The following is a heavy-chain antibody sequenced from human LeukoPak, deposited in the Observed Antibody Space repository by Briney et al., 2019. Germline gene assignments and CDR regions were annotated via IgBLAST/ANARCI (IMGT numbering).Heavy chain of an antibody. D-gene: IGHD6-19*01. V-gene: IGHV3-30*03. CDR3: ASWPVGWYGEDS. CDR2: TARDVSKK. Sequence: PGRSLRLSCAASGFTLSSYGIHWVRQAPGKGLEWVAVTARDVSKKHYADSVKGRFTISRDNSKNTVYLQMDSLRVEDTAVYYCASWPVGWYGEDSWGQGTLVTVSS. J-gene: IGHJ4*02. CDR1: GFTLSSYG.